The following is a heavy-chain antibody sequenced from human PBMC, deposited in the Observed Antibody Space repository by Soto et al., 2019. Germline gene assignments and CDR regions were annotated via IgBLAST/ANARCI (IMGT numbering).Heavy chain of an antibody. D-gene: IGHD3-22*01. J-gene: IGHJ3*02. CDR2: IIPIFGTA. Sequence: ASVKVSCKASGGTFSSYAISWVRQAPGQGLEWMGGIIPIFGTANYAQKFQGRVTITADESTSTAYMELSSLRSEDTAVYYCARDSAGYYDSSGSYGTDAFDIWGQGTMVTVS. CDR3: ARDSAGYYDSSGSYGTDAFDI. V-gene: IGHV1-69*13. CDR1: GGTFSSYA.